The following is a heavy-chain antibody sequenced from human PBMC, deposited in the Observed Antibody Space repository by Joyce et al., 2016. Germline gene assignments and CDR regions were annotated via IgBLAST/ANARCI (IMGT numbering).Heavy chain of an antibody. CDR1: GFNFSSYA. CDR2: ISSNGGST. V-gene: IGHV3-64*01. D-gene: IGHD2-21*02. Sequence: EVQLVESGGGLVQPGGSLRLSCAASGFNFSSYAMHWVRQAPGKGLEYVSAISSNGGSTYYANSLKGRFTISRDNSKLTLYLQMGSLRAEDMAVYYCARAGTARYWYFDLWGRGTLVTVSS. J-gene: IGHJ2*01. CDR3: ARAGTARYWYFDL.